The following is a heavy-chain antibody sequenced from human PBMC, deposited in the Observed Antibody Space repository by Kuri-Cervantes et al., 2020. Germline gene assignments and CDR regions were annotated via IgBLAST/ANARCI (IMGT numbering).Heavy chain of an antibody. D-gene: IGHD3-10*01. CDR1: GFTFSSYA. Sequence: GGSLRLSCAASGFTFSSYAMSWVRQAPGKGLEWVSAISGSGGSTYYADSVKGRFTISRDNAKNSLYLQMNSLRAEDTAVYYCARRQGAVRITMVRGVTRQYYFDYWGQGTLVTVSS. J-gene: IGHJ4*02. CDR3: ARRQGAVRITMVRGVTRQYYFDY. CDR2: ISGSGGST. V-gene: IGHV3-23*01.